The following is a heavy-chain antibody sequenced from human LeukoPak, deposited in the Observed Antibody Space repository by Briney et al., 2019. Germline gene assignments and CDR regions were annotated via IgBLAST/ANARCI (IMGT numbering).Heavy chain of an antibody. CDR3: ASVIVYCSSTSCPEVDY. J-gene: IGHJ4*02. Sequence: SETLSLTCTVSGGSISSDTYYWGWVRQPPGKGLEWIASIYYSGTTYFNPSLKSRVTIPVDTSKNQFSLKLSSVTAADTAVYYCASVIVYCSSTSCPEVDYWGQGTLVTVSS. CDR1: GGSISSDTYY. D-gene: IGHD2-2*01. CDR2: IYYSGTT. V-gene: IGHV4-39*07.